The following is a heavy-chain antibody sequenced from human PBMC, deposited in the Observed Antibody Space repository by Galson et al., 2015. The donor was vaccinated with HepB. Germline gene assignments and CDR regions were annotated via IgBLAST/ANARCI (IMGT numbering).Heavy chain of an antibody. CDR3: ARQPYTSGWLYWYFDL. CDR1: GGSISRYY. D-gene: IGHD6-19*01. J-gene: IGHJ2*01. CDR2: VYYSGST. V-gene: IGHV4-59*08. Sequence: ETLSLTCAVSGGSISRYYWSWIRQPPGKGLEWIGYVYYSGSTNYNPSLKSRVTISVDTSKNQFSLRLGPVTAADTAVYYCARQPYTSGWLYWYFDLWGRGTLVTVSS.